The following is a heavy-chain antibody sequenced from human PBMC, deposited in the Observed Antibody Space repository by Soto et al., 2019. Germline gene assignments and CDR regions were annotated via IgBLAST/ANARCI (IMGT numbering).Heavy chain of an antibody. Sequence: SETLSLTCTVSGGSITSYYWSWIRQPPGKGLEWIGYIHYSGSTNSNPSLKSRVTMSVDTSKNQFSLKLSSETAADTAVYYCARGYYDSSGYSEPFDSWGQGTLVTVSS. J-gene: IGHJ4*02. CDR2: IHYSGST. D-gene: IGHD3-22*01. CDR1: GGSITSYY. V-gene: IGHV4-59*01. CDR3: ARGYYDSSGYSEPFDS.